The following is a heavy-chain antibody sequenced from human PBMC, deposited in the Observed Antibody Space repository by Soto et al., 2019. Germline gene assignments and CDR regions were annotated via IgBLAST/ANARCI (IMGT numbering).Heavy chain of an antibody. CDR3: AKDSNPRAGTDPLWFGELLSQSFDY. Sequence: PGGSLRLSCAASGFTFSSYAMSWVRQAPGKGLEWVSAISGSGGSTYYADSVKGRFTISRDNSKNTLYLQMNSLRAEDTAVYYCAKDSNPRAGTDPLWFGELLSQSFDYWGQGTLVTVSS. V-gene: IGHV3-23*01. CDR2: ISGSGGST. D-gene: IGHD3-10*01. J-gene: IGHJ4*02. CDR1: GFTFSSYA.